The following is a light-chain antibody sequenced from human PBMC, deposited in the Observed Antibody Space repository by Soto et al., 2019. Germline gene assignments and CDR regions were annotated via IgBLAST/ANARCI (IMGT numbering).Light chain of an antibody. J-gene: IGKJ5*01. CDR3: QQANSFPLT. Sequence: DIQMTQSPSTLSASVGDRVTITCRASQSITGWLAWFQQKPGKAPKLLISKASSLQSGVPSRFSGSGSGTDFTLTISSLQPEDFATYYCQQANSFPLTFGQGTRLEIK. CDR2: KAS. V-gene: IGKV1-5*03. CDR1: QSITGW.